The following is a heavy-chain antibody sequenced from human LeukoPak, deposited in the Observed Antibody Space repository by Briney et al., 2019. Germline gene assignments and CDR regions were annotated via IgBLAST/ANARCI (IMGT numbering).Heavy chain of an antibody. Sequence: GGSLRLSCAASGFTFSSYGMHWVRQAPGKGLEWVAFISYDGSYKYYADSVKGRFPISRDYSKNTLFLQMNSLRPEDTAVYYCARLGTSADYWGQGTLVIVSS. J-gene: IGHJ4*02. V-gene: IGHV3-30*03. CDR3: ARLGTSADY. CDR2: ISYDGSYK. D-gene: IGHD1-7*01. CDR1: GFTFSSYG.